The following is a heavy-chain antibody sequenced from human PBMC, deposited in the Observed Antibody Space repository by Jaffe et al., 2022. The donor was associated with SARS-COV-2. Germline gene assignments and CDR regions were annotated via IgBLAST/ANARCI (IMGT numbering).Heavy chain of an antibody. CDR3: VREIVGWNRYFDL. D-gene: IGHD2-21*01. CDR2: IYAGGST. CDR1: GDSISSNTYY. J-gene: IGHJ2*01. Sequence: QVQLQESGPGLVKPSQTLSLTCTVSGDSISSNTYYWSWARQPAGKGLEWIGRIYAGGSTSYNPSLKSRVTISIDTSKNQFSLRLTSVTAADTAVYYCVREIVGWNRYFDLWGRGALVTVSS. V-gene: IGHV4-61*02.